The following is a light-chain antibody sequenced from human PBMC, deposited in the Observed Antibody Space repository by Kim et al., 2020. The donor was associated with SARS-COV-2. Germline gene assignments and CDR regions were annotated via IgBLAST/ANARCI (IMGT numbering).Light chain of an antibody. Sequence: SPGESATLSCRASQNIASNLAWYQQKPGQAPRLLIYDASNRATGIPARFSGSGSGTDFTLTISSLEPEDFAVYYCQQRSNWPLTFGGGTKVDIK. CDR2: DAS. V-gene: IGKV3-11*01. CDR3: QQRSNWPLT. J-gene: IGKJ4*01. CDR1: QNIASN.